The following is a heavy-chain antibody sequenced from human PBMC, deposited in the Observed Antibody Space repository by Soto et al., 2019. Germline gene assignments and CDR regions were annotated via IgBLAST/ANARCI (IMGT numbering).Heavy chain of an antibody. Sequence: GGSLRLSCAASGFTFSSYWMHWVRQAPGKGLVWVSRINSDGSSTSYADSVKGRFTISRDNAKNTLYLQMNSLRAEDTAVYYCAGDPPYFCTNGVCPHFDYWGQGTLVTVSS. V-gene: IGHV3-74*01. J-gene: IGHJ4*02. CDR1: GFTFSSYW. CDR2: INSDGSST. CDR3: AGDPPYFCTNGVCPHFDY. D-gene: IGHD2-8*01.